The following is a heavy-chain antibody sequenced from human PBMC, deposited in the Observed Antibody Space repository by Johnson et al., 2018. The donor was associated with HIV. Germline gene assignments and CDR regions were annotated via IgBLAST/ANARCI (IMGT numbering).Heavy chain of an antibody. J-gene: IGHJ3*02. CDR1: GFTISSNY. Sequence: QVQLVESGGGLVQPGGSLRLSCAASGFTISSNYMSWVRQAPGKGLEWVAVISYDGSNKYYADSVKGRFTISRDNSKNTLYLQMNSLRAEDTAVYYCARDLDTAMVTCAFDIWGRGTMVTVSS. CDR2: ISYDGSNK. CDR3: ARDLDTAMVTCAFDI. V-gene: IGHV3-30-3*01. D-gene: IGHD5-18*01.